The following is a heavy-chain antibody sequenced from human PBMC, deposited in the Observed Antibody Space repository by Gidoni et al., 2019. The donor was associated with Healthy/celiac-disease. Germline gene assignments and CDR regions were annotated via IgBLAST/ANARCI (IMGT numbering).Heavy chain of an antibody. CDR2: ISGSGGST. J-gene: IGHJ4*02. V-gene: IGHV3-23*01. CDR3: AKVSGGVVVAAPPFDY. CDR1: GFTFSSYA. D-gene: IGHD2-15*01. Sequence: EVQLLESGGGLVQPGGSLRVSCAASGFTFSSYAMSWVRQAPGKGLEWVSAISGSGGSTYYADSVKGRFTISRDNSKNTLYLQMNSLRAEDTAVYYCAKVSGGVVVAAPPFDYWGQGTLVTVSS.